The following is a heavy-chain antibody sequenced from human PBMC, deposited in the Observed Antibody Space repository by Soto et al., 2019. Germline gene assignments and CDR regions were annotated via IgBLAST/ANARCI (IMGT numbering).Heavy chain of an antibody. CDR1: GYTFTSYG. CDR2: ISAYNGNT. Sequence: ASVKVSCKASGYTFTSYGISWVRQAPGQGLEWMGWISAYNGNTNYAQNLQGRVTITTDTSTSTAYMELRSLRSDDTDVYDCASGPAAGTNWDYWGQGTLVTVSS. V-gene: IGHV1-18*01. D-gene: IGHD6-13*01. CDR3: ASGPAAGTNWDY. J-gene: IGHJ4*02.